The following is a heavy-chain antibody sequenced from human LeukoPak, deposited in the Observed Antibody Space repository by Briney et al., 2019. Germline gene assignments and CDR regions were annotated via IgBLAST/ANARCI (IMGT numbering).Heavy chain of an antibody. V-gene: IGHV3-30*02. CDR2: IRYDGSNK. Sequence: PGGSLRLSCAASGFTFSSYGMHWVRQAPGKGLEGVAFIRYDGSNKYYAGSVKGRFTISRDNSKNTLYLQMNSLRAEDTAVYYCARGGYYDSSGYSFFDYWGQGTLVTVSS. CDR1: GFTFSSYG. D-gene: IGHD3-22*01. CDR3: ARGGYYDSSGYSFFDY. J-gene: IGHJ4*02.